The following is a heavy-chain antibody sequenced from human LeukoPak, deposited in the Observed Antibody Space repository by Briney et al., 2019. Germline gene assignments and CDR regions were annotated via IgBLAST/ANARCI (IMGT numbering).Heavy chain of an antibody. CDR1: GFTFSSYW. Sequence: PGGSLRLSCAASGFTFSSYWMSWVRQAPGKGLEWVANIKQDGSEKYYVDSVKGRFTISRDNAKNSLYLQMNSLRAEDTALYYCARIPTYYSTVFGENNWFDPWGQGTLVTVSS. J-gene: IGHJ5*02. D-gene: IGHD3-10*02. CDR2: IKQDGSEK. V-gene: IGHV3-7*03. CDR3: ARIPTYYSTVFGENNWFDP.